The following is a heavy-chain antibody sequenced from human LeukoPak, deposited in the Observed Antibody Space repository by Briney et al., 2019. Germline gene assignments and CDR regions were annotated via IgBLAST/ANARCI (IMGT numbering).Heavy chain of an antibody. CDR3: ARGPSMVRERSWFDP. D-gene: IGHD3-10*01. V-gene: IGHV1-2*02. CDR1: GYTFTGYY. J-gene: IGHJ5*02. CDR2: ISCDSGAT. Sequence: ASVKVSCKASGYTFTGYYIHWVRQAPGQGLEWMGWISCDSGATNYAQKFQGRVTMTRDTSISTAYMELSRLRSDDTAVYYCARGPSMVRERSWFDPWGQGTLVTVSS.